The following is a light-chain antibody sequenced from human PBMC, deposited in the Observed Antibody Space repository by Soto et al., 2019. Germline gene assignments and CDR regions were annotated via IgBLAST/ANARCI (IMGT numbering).Light chain of an antibody. V-gene: IGKV3D-20*02. CDR1: QSISSHY. CDR2: GAS. J-gene: IGKJ1*01. CDR3: QQRSKWRT. Sequence: EIVVTQSPGILSLSQGEGATLSCRASQSISSHYLAWYQQKPGQAPRLLISGASTRATVIPDRFSGSGSGTDFTLTILSLEPEDFAVYYCQQRSKWRTFGQGTKVDIK.